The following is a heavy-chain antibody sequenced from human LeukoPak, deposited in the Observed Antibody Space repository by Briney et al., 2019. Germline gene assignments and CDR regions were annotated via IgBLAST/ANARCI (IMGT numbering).Heavy chain of an antibody. Sequence: PSETLSLTCTVSGGSISSYYWSWIRQPPGKGLEWIGYIYTSGSTNYNPSLKSQVTISVDTSKNQFSLKLSSVTAADTAVYYCARVAEGATPYYYYMDVWGKGTTVTVSS. V-gene: IGHV4-4*09. D-gene: IGHD1-26*01. J-gene: IGHJ6*03. CDR1: GGSISSYY. CDR3: ARVAEGATPYYYYMDV. CDR2: IYTSGST.